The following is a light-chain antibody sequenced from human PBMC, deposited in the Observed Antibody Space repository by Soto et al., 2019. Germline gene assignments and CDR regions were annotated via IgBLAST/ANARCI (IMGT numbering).Light chain of an antibody. CDR1: QSVLASSNNKNL. Sequence: DIVMTQSPDSLAMSLGERATINCKSSQSVLASSNNKNLLAWYQQKPGQPPKLLIYGASTRESGVPDRFRGNGSRSDFTLTICSLQAEDVAFYYRHQYHRSPLTFGGGTNVEIK. CDR2: GAS. J-gene: IGKJ4*01. V-gene: IGKV4-1*01. CDR3: HQYHRSPLT.